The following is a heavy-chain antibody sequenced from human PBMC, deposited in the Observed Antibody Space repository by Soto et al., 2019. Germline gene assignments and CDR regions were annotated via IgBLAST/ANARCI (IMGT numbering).Heavy chain of an antibody. Sequence: GGSLRLSCAASGFTFSSYAMSWVRQAPGKWLEWVSAISGSGGSTYYADSVKGRFTISRDNSKNTLYLQMNSLRAEDTAVYYCATDNGVVVVVAATFAFDIWGQGTMVTVSS. J-gene: IGHJ3*02. D-gene: IGHD2-15*01. CDR3: ATDNGVVVVVAATFAFDI. CDR2: ISGSGGST. CDR1: GFTFSSYA. V-gene: IGHV3-23*01.